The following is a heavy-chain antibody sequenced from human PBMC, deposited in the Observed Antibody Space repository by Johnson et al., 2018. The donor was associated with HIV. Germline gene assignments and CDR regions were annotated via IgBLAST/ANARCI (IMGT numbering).Heavy chain of an antibody. CDR1: GFTFSSYG. CDR2: IRYDGSNK. J-gene: IGHJ3*02. CDR3: AREVGNAGAFDI. V-gene: IGHV3-33*08. D-gene: IGHD1-26*01. Sequence: QMQLVESGGGVFQPGRSLILSCAASGFTFSSYGMHWVRQAPGKGLEWVAFIRYDGSNKYYADSVKGRFTISRDNSKNTLYLQMNSLRAEDTAVYYCAREVGNAGAFDIWGQGTMVTVSS.